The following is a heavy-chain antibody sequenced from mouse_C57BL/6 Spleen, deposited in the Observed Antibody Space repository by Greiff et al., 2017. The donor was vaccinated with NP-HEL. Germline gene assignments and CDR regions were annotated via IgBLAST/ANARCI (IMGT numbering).Heavy chain of an antibody. J-gene: IGHJ3*01. CDR2: FYPGSGSI. CDR3: ARHEDRIRTAQAPFAY. D-gene: IGHD3-2*02. V-gene: IGHV1-62-2*01. CDR1: GYTFTEYT. Sequence: VNVVESGAELVKPGASVKLSCKASGYTFTEYTIHWVKQRSGQGLEWIGWFYPGSGSIKYNEKFKDKATLTADKSSSTVYMELSRLTSEDSAVYFCARHEDRIRTAQAPFAYWGQGTLVTVSA.